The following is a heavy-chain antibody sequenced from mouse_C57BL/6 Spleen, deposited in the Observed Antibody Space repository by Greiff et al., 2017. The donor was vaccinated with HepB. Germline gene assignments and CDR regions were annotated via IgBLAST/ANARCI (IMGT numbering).Heavy chain of an antibody. V-gene: IGHV1-69*01. CDR3: ARPHYGSSNWDFDV. Sequence: VQLQQSGAELVMPGASVKLSCKASGYTFTSYWMHWVKQRPGQGLEWIGEIDPSDSYTNYNQKFKGKSTLTVDKSSSTAYMQLSSLTSEDSSVYYCARPHYGSSNWDFDVWGTGTTVTVSS. CDR1: GYTFTSYW. CDR2: IDPSDSYT. J-gene: IGHJ1*03. D-gene: IGHD1-1*01.